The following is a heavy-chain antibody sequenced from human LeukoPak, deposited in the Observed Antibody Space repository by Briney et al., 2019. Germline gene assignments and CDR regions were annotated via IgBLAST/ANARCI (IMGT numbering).Heavy chain of an antibody. D-gene: IGHD3-10*01. J-gene: IGHJ6*02. CDR1: GYTFTGYY. V-gene: IGHV1-2*02. CDR3: ARDMQVDRYYYGSGSYYYYGMDV. Sequence: AASVKVSCKASGYTFTGYYMHWVRQAPGQGLEWMGWINPNSGGTNYAQKFQGRVTMTRDTSISTAYMELSRLRSDDTAVYYCARDMQVDRYYYGSGSYYYYGMDVWGQGTTVTVSS. CDR2: INPNSGGT.